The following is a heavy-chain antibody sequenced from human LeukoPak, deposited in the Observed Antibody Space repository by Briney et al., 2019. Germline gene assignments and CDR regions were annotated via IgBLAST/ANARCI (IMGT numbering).Heavy chain of an antibody. CDR1: GFTFSNYN. CDR3: ASTRERFLEWLPTWFAP. V-gene: IGHV3-21*01. J-gene: IGHJ5*02. Sequence: GGSLRLSCAASGFTFSNYNMTWVRQAPGKGLEWVSFISSSSSYKYYADSVKGRFTISRDNAENSLHLQMNTLRAEDTAVYYCASTRERFLEWLPTWFAPWGQGTLVTVPS. D-gene: IGHD3-3*01. CDR2: ISSSSSYK.